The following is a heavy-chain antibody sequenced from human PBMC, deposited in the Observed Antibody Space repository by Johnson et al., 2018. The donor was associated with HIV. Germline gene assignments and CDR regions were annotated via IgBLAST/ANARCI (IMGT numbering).Heavy chain of an antibody. V-gene: IGHV3-30*04. Sequence: QVQLVESGGGVVQPGRSLRLSCAASGFSFSGSAMHWVRQAPGKGLEWVAGISYDGSNKYYADSVKGRFTISRDNSKNTLYLQMNSLRAEDTAVYYCARDAQEWELWGDGAFEIWGQGTMVTVSS. CDR2: ISYDGSNK. D-gene: IGHD1-26*01. CDR3: ARDAQEWELWGDGAFEI. CDR1: GFSFSGSA. J-gene: IGHJ3*02.